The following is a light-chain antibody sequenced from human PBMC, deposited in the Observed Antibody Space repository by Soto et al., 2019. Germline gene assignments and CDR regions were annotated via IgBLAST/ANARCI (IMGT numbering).Light chain of an antibody. CDR2: GNT. CDR3: QSYDSSLSGSHVV. CDR1: SSNIGAGYD. J-gene: IGLJ2*01. Sequence: QPVLTQPPSVSGAPGQRLTISCTGSSSNIGAGYDVHWYQQLPGTAPKLLIYGNTNRPSGVPDRFSGSKSGTSASLAITGLQAEDEADYYCQSYDSSLSGSHVVFGGGTKLTVL. V-gene: IGLV1-40*01.